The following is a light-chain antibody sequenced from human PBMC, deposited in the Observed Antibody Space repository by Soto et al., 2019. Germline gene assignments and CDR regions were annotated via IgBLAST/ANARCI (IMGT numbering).Light chain of an antibody. CDR1: QSVSNY. V-gene: IGKV3-11*01. J-gene: IGKJ1*01. CDR2: DVS. CDR3: QQYDISQRT. Sequence: EIVLTQSPATLSLSPGERATLSCRASQSVSNYLAWYQERSGQAPRLLIYDVSNRATGIPARFSGSGSGTDFTLNFSSLEPEDFAVYYCQQYDISQRTFGQGAKV.